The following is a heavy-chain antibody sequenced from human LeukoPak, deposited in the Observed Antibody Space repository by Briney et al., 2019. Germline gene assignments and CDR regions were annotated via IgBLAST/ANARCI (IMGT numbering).Heavy chain of an antibody. CDR1: GGSIFSSNW. J-gene: IGHJ6*03. Sequence: TLSLTCAVSGGSIFSSNWWSWVRQPPGKGLEWIGQIFHSGSTSYSPSLKSRVTISVDTSKNQFSLKLSSVTAADTAVYYCARVKQQLVRLLSRDTTYYYYYYMDVWGKGTTVTVSS. V-gene: IGHV4-4*02. D-gene: IGHD6-13*01. CDR2: IFHSGST. CDR3: ARVKQQLVRLLSRDTTYYYYYYMDV.